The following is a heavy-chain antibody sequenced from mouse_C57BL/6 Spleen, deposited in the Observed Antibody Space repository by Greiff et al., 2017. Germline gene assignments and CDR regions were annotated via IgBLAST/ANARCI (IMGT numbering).Heavy chain of an antibody. CDR2: IYPSDSDT. D-gene: IGHD1-1*02. Sequence: VQLQQSGAELVRPGSSVKLSCKASGYTFTSYWMDWVKHRPGQGLEWIGNIYPSDSDTPYNQKFKDKATLTVDKSSSTAYMQLSSLTSEDAAVYYCARRGGPFDYWGQGTTLTVAS. V-gene: IGHV1-61*01. J-gene: IGHJ2*01. CDR3: ARRGGPFDY. CDR1: GYTFTSYW.